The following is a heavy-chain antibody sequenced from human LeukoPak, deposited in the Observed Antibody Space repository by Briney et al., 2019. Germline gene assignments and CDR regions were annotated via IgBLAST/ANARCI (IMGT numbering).Heavy chain of an antibody. CDR1: GGTFSSYA. J-gene: IGHJ4*02. CDR2: IIPIFGTA. D-gene: IGHD3-9*01. V-gene: IGHV1-69*05. Sequence: ASVKVSXKASGGTFSSYAISWVRQAPGQGLEWMGGIIPIFGTANYAQKFQGRVTITTDESTSTAYMELSSLRSEDTAVYYCARSPPDILTGYYNHYFDYWGQGTLVTVSS. CDR3: ARSPPDILTGYYNHYFDY.